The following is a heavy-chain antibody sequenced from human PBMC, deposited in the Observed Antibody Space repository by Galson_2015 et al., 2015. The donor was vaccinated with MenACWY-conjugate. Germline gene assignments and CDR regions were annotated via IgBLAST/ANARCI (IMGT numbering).Heavy chain of an antibody. CDR2: IGSSGTPI. D-gene: IGHD3-22*01. CDR3: ARDYYDSHFDC. CDR1: GFDFSNYA. Sequence: LRLSCAASGFDFSNYAMNWVRQAPGKGLEWVSYIGSSGTPIYYADSLKGRFTISRDNAKNSLYLQMNSLGAEDTAVYYCARDYYDSHFDCWGQGTLVTVSS. J-gene: IGHJ4*02. V-gene: IGHV3-48*03.